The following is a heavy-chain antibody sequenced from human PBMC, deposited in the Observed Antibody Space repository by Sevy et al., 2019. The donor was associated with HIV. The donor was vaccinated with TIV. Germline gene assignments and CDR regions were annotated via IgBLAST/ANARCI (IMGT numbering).Heavy chain of an antibody. V-gene: IGHV1-2*02. CDR2: INPKNDVT. CDR3: ARARRVTTVYYYYGMDV. J-gene: IGHJ6*02. Sequence: ASVKVSCKASGYSFTDYYMHWVRQAPGQGLEWMAWINPKNDVTNYAQKFQGRVTMTRDTSTSTASMELTRLRSDDTAVYYCARARRVTTVYYYYGMDVWGQGTTVTVSS. CDR1: GYSFTDYY. D-gene: IGHD5-18*01.